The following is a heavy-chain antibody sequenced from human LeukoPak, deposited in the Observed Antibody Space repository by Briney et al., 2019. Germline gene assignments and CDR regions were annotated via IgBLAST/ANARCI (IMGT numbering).Heavy chain of an antibody. CDR2: ISGSGGST. D-gene: IGHD3-9*01. CDR1: GFTFSSYA. J-gene: IGHJ4*02. V-gene: IGHV3-23*01. CDR3: AKEYDILTYYFDY. Sequence: GGSLRLSSAASGFTFSSYAMSWVRQAPGKGLEWVSAISGSGGSTYYADSVKGRFTISGDNSKNTLYLQMNSLRAEDTAVYYCAKEYDILTYYFDYWGQGALVTVSS.